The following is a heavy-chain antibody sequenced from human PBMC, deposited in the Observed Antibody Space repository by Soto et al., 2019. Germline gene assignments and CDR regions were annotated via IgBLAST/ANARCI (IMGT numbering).Heavy chain of an antibody. Sequence: SVKVSCKASGFTFSSCGIHWVRQACAQRLEWIGWIVVGSGNTNYAQKFQERVTITRDVSTNTAYMELTSLRYDDTAVYYCAAYLTPPHPYNWFEPWGQTTLVTVSS. CDR2: IVVGSGNT. CDR3: AAYLTPPHPYNWFEP. J-gene: IGHJ5*02. CDR1: GFTFSSCG. V-gene: IGHV1-58*02. D-gene: IGHD3-9*01.